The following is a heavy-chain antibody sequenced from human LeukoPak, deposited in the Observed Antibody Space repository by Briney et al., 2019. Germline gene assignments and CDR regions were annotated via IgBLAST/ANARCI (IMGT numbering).Heavy chain of an antibody. CDR3: AKGKGTTGTTLSAFWAFDI. CDR1: GFTFSSYA. D-gene: IGHD1-1*01. V-gene: IGHV3-23*01. CDR2: ISGSGGST. J-gene: IGHJ3*02. Sequence: PGGSLRLSCAASGFTFSSYAMSWVRQAPGKGLEWVPAISGSGGSTYYADSVKGRFTISRDNSKNTLYLQMNSLRAEDTAVYYCAKGKGTTGTTLSAFWAFDIWGQGTMVTVSS.